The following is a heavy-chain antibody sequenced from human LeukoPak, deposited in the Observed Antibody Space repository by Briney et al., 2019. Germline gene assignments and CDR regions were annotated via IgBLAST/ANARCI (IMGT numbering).Heavy chain of an antibody. J-gene: IGHJ4*02. V-gene: IGHV3-53*01. CDR2: IYSGGST. Sequence: PGGSLRLSCVASAFTFRTYSMHWVRQAPGKGLEWVSVIYSGGSTYYADSVKGRFTISRDNSKNTLYLQMNSLRAEDTAVYYCARGGIGVAGDFEYWGQGTLVTVSS. D-gene: IGHD6-19*01. CDR1: AFTFRTYS. CDR3: ARGGIGVAGDFEY.